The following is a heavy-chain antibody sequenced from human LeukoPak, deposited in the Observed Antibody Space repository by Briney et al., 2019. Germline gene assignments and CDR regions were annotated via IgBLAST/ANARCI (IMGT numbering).Heavy chain of an antibody. Sequence: GGSLRLSCAASGFTFSNYWMHWVRHAPGKGLVWVSRVNSDGSSTSYADPVKGRFTISRDNAKNTVYLQMNSLRAEDTAVYYCGRGGKVEQLVLARWGQGSLVTVSS. CDR2: VNSDGSST. D-gene: IGHD6-13*01. CDR3: GRGGKVEQLVLAR. J-gene: IGHJ4*02. CDR1: GFTFSNYW. V-gene: IGHV3-74*01.